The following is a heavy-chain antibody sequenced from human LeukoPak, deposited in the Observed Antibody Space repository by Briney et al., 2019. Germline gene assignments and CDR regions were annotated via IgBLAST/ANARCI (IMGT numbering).Heavy chain of an antibody. CDR2: ISVSGQNT. D-gene: IGHD3-10*01. Sequence: GGSLRLSCAASGFTFSTYAMNWVRQAPGKGLDWVSTISVSGQNTHYADSVKGRFTISRDNAKNSLYLQMNSLRAEDTAVYYCARDSYYYGSGSYYLDYWGQGTLVTVSS. V-gene: IGHV3-23*01. CDR3: ARDSYYYGSGSYYLDY. J-gene: IGHJ4*02. CDR1: GFTFSTYA.